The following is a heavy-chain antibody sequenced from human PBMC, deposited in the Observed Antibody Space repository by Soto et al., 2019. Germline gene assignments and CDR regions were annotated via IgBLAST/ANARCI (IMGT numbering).Heavy chain of an antibody. CDR3: VQLGYCPNVTCYSSI. CDR2: IYSDVYSAGTT. CDR1: GFTVSDNY. Sequence: PGGSLRLSCEASGFTVSDNYMTWVRQAPGKGLEWVSLIYSDVYSAGTTYYADSVKGRFTIFRDNSKNTLYLQMDSLRAEDTAVYYCVQLGYCPNVTCYSSIWGQGTPVTVSS. J-gene: IGHJ4*02. D-gene: IGHD2-8*01. V-gene: IGHV3-53*01.